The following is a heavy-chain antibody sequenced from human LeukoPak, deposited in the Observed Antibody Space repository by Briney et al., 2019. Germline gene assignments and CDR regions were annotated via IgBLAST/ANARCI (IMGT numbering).Heavy chain of an antibody. CDR1: GGSISSYY. D-gene: IGHD4-11*01. J-gene: IGHJ6*02. Sequence: SETLSLTCTVSGGSISSYYWSWIRQPPGKGLEWIGYIYYSGSTNYNPSLKSRVTISVDTSKNQFSLKLSSVTAADTAVYYCASLQNGYYYGMDVWGQGTTVTLSS. V-gene: IGHV4-59*08. CDR2: IYYSGST. CDR3: ASLQNGYYYGMDV.